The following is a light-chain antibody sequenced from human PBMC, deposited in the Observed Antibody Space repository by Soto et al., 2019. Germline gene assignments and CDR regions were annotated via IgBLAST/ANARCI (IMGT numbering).Light chain of an antibody. V-gene: IGKV1-16*01. Sequence: DIQMTQSPSSLSASVGDRVTITCRASQGIGKYLAWFQQRPGKAPKPLIYSTSTLQTGGPSRFSGSGSGTDFTFTISSLQPEDVATYYCQHYNSYSEAFGQGTKVDIK. CDR3: QHYNSYSEA. CDR1: QGIGKY. CDR2: STS. J-gene: IGKJ1*01.